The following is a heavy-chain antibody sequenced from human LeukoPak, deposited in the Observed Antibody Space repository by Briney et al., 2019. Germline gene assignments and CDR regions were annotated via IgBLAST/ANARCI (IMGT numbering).Heavy chain of an antibody. CDR2: VDGGGGGT. D-gene: IGHD6-13*01. V-gene: IGHV3-23*01. Sequence: GRSLRLSCAASGFTFSDHYMDWVRQAPGRGLEWVSSVDGGGGGTYYADSVKGRFTISRDNSKDTLYLQMNGLRAEDTAVYFCAKQSAGSAAWYSLHYDFWGQGTLVTVSS. J-gene: IGHJ4*02. CDR3: AKQSAGSAAWYSLHYDF. CDR1: GFTFSDHY.